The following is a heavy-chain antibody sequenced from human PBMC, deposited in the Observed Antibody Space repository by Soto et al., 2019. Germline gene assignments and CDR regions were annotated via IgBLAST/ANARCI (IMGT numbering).Heavy chain of an antibody. CDR2: IYYSGST. J-gene: IGHJ6*02. D-gene: IGHD3-10*01. Sequence: PSETLSLTCAVSGGSISSGDYSWNWIRQPPGKGLEWIGYIYYSGSTNYNPSLKSRVTISVDTSKNQFSLKLSSVTAADTAVYYCAREWFYITHGMDVWGQGTTVTVSS. CDR3: AREWFYITHGMDV. V-gene: IGHV4-61*08. CDR1: GGSISSGDYS.